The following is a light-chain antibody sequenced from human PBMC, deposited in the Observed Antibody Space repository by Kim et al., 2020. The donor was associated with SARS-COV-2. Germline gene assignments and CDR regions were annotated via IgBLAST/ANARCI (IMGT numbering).Light chain of an antibody. CDR2: KAS. CDR3: QQYNSYSWT. V-gene: IGKV1-5*03. CDR1: QSITNW. Sequence: ASVGDRVTITCRASQSITNWLAWYQQKPWTAPKLLIYKASTIENGVPSRFSGSGSGTEFTLTINSLQPDDFATYYCQQYNSYSWTFGQGTKVDIK. J-gene: IGKJ1*01.